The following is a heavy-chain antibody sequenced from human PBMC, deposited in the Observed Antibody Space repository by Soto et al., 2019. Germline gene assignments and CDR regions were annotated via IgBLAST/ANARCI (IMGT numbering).Heavy chain of an antibody. CDR1: GFTSNNFW. CDR3: VRDIR. V-gene: IGHV3-74*01. CDR2: INSDGTTT. Sequence: PGGSLRLSCAASGFTSNNFWMYWVRQTPEKGLVWVSGINSDGTTTIYADSVKGRFTISRDNAKNTLYLQMNSLKVEDTAIYYCVRDIRWGQGTLVTVSS. J-gene: IGHJ4*02.